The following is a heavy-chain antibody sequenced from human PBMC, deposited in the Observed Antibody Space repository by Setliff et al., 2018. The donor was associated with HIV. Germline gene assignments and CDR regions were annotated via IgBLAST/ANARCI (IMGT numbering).Heavy chain of an antibody. V-gene: IGHV4-39*01. CDR1: GGSVDSRDYY. CDR3: ARPTTGLGGGAAFDI. D-gene: IGHD2-8*01. CDR2: ILYGGTT. J-gene: IGHJ3*02. Sequence: KPSETLSVTCAVSGGSVDSRDYYWGWIRQPPGKGLEWIGNILYGGTTYYTPSLKSRVSISVDTSRNQFSLRLNSVTAADTAVYYCARPTTGLGGGAAFDIWGQGTMVTVSS.